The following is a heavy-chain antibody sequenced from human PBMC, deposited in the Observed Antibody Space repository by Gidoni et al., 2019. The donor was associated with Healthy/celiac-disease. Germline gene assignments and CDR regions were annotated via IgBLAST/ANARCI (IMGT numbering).Heavy chain of an antibody. CDR1: GYTFTSYG. CDR3: ARAWMDPSVAESGSYYYYYGMDV. J-gene: IGHJ6*02. CDR2: ISAYNGNT. V-gene: IGHV1-18*01. D-gene: IGHD6-19*01. Sequence: QVQLVQSGAEVKKPGASVKVSCKASGYTFTSYGISWVRQAPGQGLEWMGWISAYNGNTNYAQKLQGRVTMTTDTSTSTAYMELRSLRSDDTAVYYCARAWMDPSVAESGSYYYYYGMDVWGQGTTVTVSS.